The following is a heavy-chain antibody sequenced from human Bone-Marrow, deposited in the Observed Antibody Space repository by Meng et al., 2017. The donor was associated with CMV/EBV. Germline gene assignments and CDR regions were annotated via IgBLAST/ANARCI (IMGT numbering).Heavy chain of an antibody. V-gene: IGHV3-23*01. D-gene: IGHD3-10*01. CDR3: ARIRSYYGSGIYSHDAFDI. J-gene: IGHJ3*02. CDR1: GFAFSSFA. Sequence: GESLKISCAASGFAFSSFAMSWVRQAPGKGLEWVSAITGGGGSVYYVDSVRGRFTISRDNSKNTLYLQMNSLRTEDTAVFYCARIRSYYGSGIYSHDAFDIWGQGTMVTVSS. CDR2: ITGGGGSV.